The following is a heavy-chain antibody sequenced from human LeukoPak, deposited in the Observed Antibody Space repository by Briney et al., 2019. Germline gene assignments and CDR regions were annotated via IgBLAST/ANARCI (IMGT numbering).Heavy chain of an antibody. J-gene: IGHJ4*02. V-gene: IGHV4-31*03. CDR3: ARAPAIDSSGYLDY. Sequence: PSETLSLTCTVSGGSISSGGYYWSWIRQHPGKGLEWIGYIYYSGSTYYNPSLKSRVTISVDTSKNQFSLKLSSVTAADTAVYYCARAPAIDSSGYLDYWGQGTLVTVSS. CDR1: GGSISSGGYY. CDR2: IYYSGST. D-gene: IGHD3-22*01.